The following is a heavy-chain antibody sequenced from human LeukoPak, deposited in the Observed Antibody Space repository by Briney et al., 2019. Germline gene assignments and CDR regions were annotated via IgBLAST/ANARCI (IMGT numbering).Heavy chain of an antibody. D-gene: IGHD4-11*01. CDR3: ARAYIDYSKSFDY. J-gene: IGHJ4*02. CDR1: GYTFTGYY. V-gene: IGHV1-2*02. Sequence: ASVKVSCKASGYTFTGYYMHWVRQAPGQGLEWMGWINPNSGGTNYAQKFQGRVTMTRDTSISTAYMELSRPRSDDTAVYYCARAYIDYSKSFDYWGQGTLVTVSS. CDR2: INPNSGGT.